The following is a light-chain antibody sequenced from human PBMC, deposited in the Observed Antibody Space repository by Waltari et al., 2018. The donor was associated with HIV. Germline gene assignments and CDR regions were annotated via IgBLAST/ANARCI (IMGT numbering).Light chain of an antibody. CDR2: WAS. J-gene: IGKJ3*01. Sequence: DIVMTQSPDSLSVSLGERATISCKSSQNLLKSSNKKNHLAWYQQRPRQPPKLHISWASTRESGTDFTLTISSLQAEDVAVYYCQQYYNLLPTFGPGTKVDIK. CDR3: QQYYNLLPT. CDR1: QNLLKSSNKKNH. V-gene: IGKV4-1*01.